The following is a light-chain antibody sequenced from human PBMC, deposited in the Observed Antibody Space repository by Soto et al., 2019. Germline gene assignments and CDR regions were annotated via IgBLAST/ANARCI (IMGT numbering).Light chain of an antibody. V-gene: IGKV1-5*01. J-gene: IGKJ2*02. CDR2: DVS. CDR1: QSISSW. CDR3: QQYNTYCT. Sequence: DIRMTQSPSTLSASVGDRVTITCRASQSISSWLAWYQQKPGKAPKLLISDVSNLESGVPSRFSGSGSGTEFTLTISSLHPDDFATYYCQQYNTYCTFGQGT.